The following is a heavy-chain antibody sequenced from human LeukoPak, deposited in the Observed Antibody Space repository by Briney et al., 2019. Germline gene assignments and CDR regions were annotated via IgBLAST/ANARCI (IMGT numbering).Heavy chain of an antibody. Sequence: TGGSLRLSCAASGFSLSNYWMAWVRQAPGKGREGVANIKEDGSDQHYVDSVRGRFTVSRDTAANSMYLQMSSLRPDATAVYFCARSEARSWPFDSWGQGTLVAVSS. CDR2: IKEDGSDQ. D-gene: IGHD6-19*01. V-gene: IGHV3-7*01. CDR1: GFSLSNYW. J-gene: IGHJ4*02. CDR3: ARSEARSWPFDS.